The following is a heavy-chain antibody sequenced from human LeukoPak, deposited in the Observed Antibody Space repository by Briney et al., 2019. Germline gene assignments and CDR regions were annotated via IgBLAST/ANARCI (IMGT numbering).Heavy chain of an antibody. D-gene: IGHD6-19*01. CDR2: IYYSGST. J-gene: IGHJ4*02. V-gene: IGHV4-59*01. CDR1: GGSLSSYY. CDR3: ARGGSSGWLLDY. Sequence: SETLSLTCTVSGGSLSSYYWSWIRQPPGKGLEWIGYIYYSGSTNYNPSLKSRVTISVDTSKNQFSLKLSSVTAADTAVFYCARGGSSGWLLDYWGQGTLVTVSS.